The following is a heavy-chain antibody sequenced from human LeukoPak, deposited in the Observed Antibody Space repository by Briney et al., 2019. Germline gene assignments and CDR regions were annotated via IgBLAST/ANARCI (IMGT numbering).Heavy chain of an antibody. V-gene: IGHV3-30*18. J-gene: IGHJ4*02. CDR2: ISYDGSNK. Sequence: GGSLRLSCAASGFTFSSYGMHWVRQAPGKGLEWVAVISYDGSNKYYADSVKGRFTISRDNSKNTLYLQMNSLRAEDTVVYYCAKDKSGGYDYWGQGTLVTVSS. CDR1: GFTFSSYG. D-gene: IGHD3-10*01. CDR3: AKDKSGGYDY.